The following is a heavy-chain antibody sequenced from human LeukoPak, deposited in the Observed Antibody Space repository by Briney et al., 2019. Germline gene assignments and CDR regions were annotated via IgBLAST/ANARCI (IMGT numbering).Heavy chain of an antibody. J-gene: IGHJ3*02. V-gene: IGHV1-2*02. Sequence: ASVKVSCKASGYTFTGYYMHWVRQAPGQGLEWMGWINPNSGGTNYAQKFQGRVTMTRDTSISTAYMELSRLRSDDTAVYYCARDPQTPYYDILTGYDAFDIWGQGTMVTVSS. CDR2: INPNSGGT. CDR3: ARDPQTPYYDILTGYDAFDI. D-gene: IGHD3-9*01. CDR1: GYTFTGYY.